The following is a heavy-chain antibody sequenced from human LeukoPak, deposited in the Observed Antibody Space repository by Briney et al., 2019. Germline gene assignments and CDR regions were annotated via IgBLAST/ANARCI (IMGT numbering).Heavy chain of an antibody. V-gene: IGHV1-8*01. CDR3: ARELRRDKY. CDR1: GYTFSSYD. Sequence: ASVRVSCKASGYTFSSYDINWVRQATGQGLEWMGYMNPGSGNTGYAQNFQGRVTLTVNTSITTASMELSSLRPEDTAVYYCARELRRDKYWGQGTLVTVSS. CDR2: MNPGSGNT. D-gene: IGHD1-1*01. J-gene: IGHJ4*02.